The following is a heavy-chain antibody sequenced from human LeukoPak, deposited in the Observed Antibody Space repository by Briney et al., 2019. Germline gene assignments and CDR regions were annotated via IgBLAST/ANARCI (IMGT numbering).Heavy chain of an antibody. CDR1: GYTFTGYY. J-gene: IGHJ5*02. V-gene: IGHV1-2*02. D-gene: IGHD3-10*01. Sequence: GASVKVSCKASGYTFTGYYMHWVRQAPGQGLEWMGWINPNSGGTNYAQKVQGRVTMTRDTSISTAYMELSRLRSDDTAVYYYARGRITMVRGAGGYNWFDPWGQGTLVTVSS. CDR2: INPNSGGT. CDR3: ARGRITMVRGAGGYNWFDP.